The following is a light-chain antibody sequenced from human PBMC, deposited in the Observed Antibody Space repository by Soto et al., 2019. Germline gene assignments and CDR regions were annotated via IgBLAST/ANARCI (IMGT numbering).Light chain of an antibody. Sequence: QSALTQPRSVSGSPGQSVTISCTGTTSDVGGYSYVSWYQQHPGKAPKVMIFEVSNRPSGVSNRFSGSKSGNTASLTISGLQAEDEAEYYCSSYTGSSINTVVFGGGTKVTVL. CDR2: EVS. CDR3: SSYTGSSINTVV. J-gene: IGLJ2*01. V-gene: IGLV2-14*01. CDR1: TSDVGGYSY.